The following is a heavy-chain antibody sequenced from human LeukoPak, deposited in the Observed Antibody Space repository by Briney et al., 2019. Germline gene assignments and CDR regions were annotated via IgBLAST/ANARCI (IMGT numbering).Heavy chain of an antibody. J-gene: IGHJ6*03. V-gene: IGHV3-53*01. D-gene: IGHD3-10*01. CDR1: GFTVSSNY. Sequence: GGSQSLSCAASGFTVSSNYMSWVRQAPGKGLEWVSVIYSGGSTYYADSVKGRFTISRDNSKNTLYLQMNSLRAEDTAVYYCASGSGSYRTPSYYMGVWGTGTTVTVSS. CDR3: ASGSGSYRTPSYYMGV. CDR2: IYSGGST.